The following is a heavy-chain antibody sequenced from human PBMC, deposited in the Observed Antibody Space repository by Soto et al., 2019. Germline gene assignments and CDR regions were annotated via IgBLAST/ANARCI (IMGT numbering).Heavy chain of an antibody. V-gene: IGHV3-23*01. CDR2: TGATGRTT. CDR3: ATVHNTSRSFDY. J-gene: IGHJ4*02. CDR1: GFTFNIYA. Sequence: WGDLRVSCAASGFTFNIYAMTRVRQAPGKGLEWVSTTGATGRTTYYSDAVKGRFTVSRDNSKNTLDLQMSNLRAEDTAVYYCATVHNTSRSFDYWGQGTLVTVSS. D-gene: IGHD1-20*01.